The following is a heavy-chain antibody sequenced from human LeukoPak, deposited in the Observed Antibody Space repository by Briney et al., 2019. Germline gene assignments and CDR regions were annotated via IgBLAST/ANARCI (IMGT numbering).Heavy chain of an antibody. D-gene: IGHD2-2*01. CDR2: INVGNANT. CDR1: GYSFTNHA. V-gene: IGHV1-3*01. CDR3: ARGRSWGYCSSTSCYLGTYNYGDYCDY. J-gene: IGHJ4*02. Sequence: ASVTVSCTASGYSFTNHAIHWMRQAPGQRLEWMGWINVGNANTKYSQKFQGRVTITRDTSASTAYMELSSLRSEDTAVYCCARGRSWGYCSSTSCYLGTYNYGDYCDYWGQGTLVTVSS.